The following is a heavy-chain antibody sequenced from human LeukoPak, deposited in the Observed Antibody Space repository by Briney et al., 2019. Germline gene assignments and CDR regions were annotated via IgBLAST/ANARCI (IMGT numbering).Heavy chain of an antibody. CDR1: GYTFTSFD. CDR2: INPNNGNA. D-gene: IGHD2-15*01. CDR3: ARPTSSPSNYYSMDV. Sequence: ASVKVSCKASGYTFTSFDLNWVRQAPGQGLEWVGWINPNNGNADYAQRFQGRVTMTRATAISTVYMELSSLTYEDTAVYYCARPTSSPSNYYSMDVWGKGTTVTVSS. V-gene: IGHV1-8*01. J-gene: IGHJ6*03.